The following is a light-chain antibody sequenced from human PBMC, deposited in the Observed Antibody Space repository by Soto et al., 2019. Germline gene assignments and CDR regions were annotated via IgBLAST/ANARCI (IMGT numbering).Light chain of an antibody. J-gene: IGKJ1*01. Sequence: EIVLTQSPGSLSLSLGERATLSCRASQSVASAFFAWYQQKPGQPPRLLMYGASRRATGIPDRFSGSGSGTDFTLTISRLEPEEFAVYYCQQYASSLTFGQGTKVDI. CDR3: QQYASSLT. V-gene: IGKV3-20*01. CDR2: GAS. CDR1: QSVASAF.